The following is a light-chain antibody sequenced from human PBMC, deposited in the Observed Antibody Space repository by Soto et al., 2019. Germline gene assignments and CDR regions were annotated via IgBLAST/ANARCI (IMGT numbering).Light chain of an antibody. J-gene: IGLJ2*01. Sequence: QSALTQPASVSGSLGQSITISCTGTSSDVGGYNYVSWYQHNPDKAPKLILFDVSNRPSGVSNRFSGSKSGNTAFLTISGLQAEDEADYYCNSYTSTSTVVFGGGTKVTVL. CDR1: SSDVGGYNY. CDR2: DVS. CDR3: NSYTSTSTVV. V-gene: IGLV2-14*03.